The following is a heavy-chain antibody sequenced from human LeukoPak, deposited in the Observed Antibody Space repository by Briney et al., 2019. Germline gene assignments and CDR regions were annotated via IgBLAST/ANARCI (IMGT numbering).Heavy chain of an antibody. D-gene: IGHD3-16*02. V-gene: IGHV1-18*01. CDR3: AMAPSYDYVWGSYRYNYFDY. Sequence: ASVKVSCKASGGTFSSYAISWVRQAPGQGLEWMGWISAYNGNTNYAQKLQGRVTMTTDTSTSTAYMELRSLRSDDTAVYYCAMAPSYDYVWGSYRYNYFDYWGQGTLVTVSS. CDR1: GGTFSSYA. J-gene: IGHJ4*02. CDR2: ISAYNGNT.